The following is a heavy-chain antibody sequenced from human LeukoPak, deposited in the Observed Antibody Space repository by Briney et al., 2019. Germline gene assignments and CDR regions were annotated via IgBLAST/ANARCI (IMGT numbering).Heavy chain of an antibody. V-gene: IGHV3-21*01. CDR1: GFTFDDYA. J-gene: IGHJ4*02. Sequence: PGGSLLLSCAASGFTFDDYAMHWGRQAPGKGREGVSSISNSSSYIYYADSVKGRFTISRDNAKNSLYLQMNSLRAEDTGVYYCARRVAVADNYFDYWGQGTLVTVSS. CDR3: ARRVAVADNYFDY. CDR2: ISNSSSYI. D-gene: IGHD6-19*01.